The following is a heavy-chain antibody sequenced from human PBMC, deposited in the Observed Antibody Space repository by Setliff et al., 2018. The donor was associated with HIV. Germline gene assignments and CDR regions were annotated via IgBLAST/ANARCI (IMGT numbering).Heavy chain of an antibody. CDR3: ARDGCDGNRCYLYNWFDP. V-gene: IGHV1-3*01. D-gene: IGHD2-15*01. CDR1: GYSFADYG. J-gene: IGHJ5*02. CDR2: INAGNGNT. Sequence: ASVKVSCKTSGYSFADYGITWVRQAPGQGLEWMGWINAGNGNTKSSQKFQGRVTITRDTSASTVFMDLSSLTSEDTAVYYCARDGCDGNRCYLYNWFDPWGQGTLVTVSS.